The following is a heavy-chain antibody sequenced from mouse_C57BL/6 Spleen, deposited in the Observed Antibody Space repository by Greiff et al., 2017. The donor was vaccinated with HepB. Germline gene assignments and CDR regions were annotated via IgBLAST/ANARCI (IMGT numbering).Heavy chain of an antibody. V-gene: IGHV1-22*01. CDR2: INPNNGGT. CDR1: GYTFTDYN. CDR3: ARYGDGYYDYAMDY. J-gene: IGHJ4*01. Sequence: EVQLVESGPELVKPGASVKMSCKASGYTFTDYNMHWVKQSHGKSLEWIGYINPNNGGTSYNQKFKGKATLTVNKSSSTAYMELRSLTSEDSAVYYCARYGDGYYDYAMDYWGQGTSVTVSS. D-gene: IGHD2-3*01.